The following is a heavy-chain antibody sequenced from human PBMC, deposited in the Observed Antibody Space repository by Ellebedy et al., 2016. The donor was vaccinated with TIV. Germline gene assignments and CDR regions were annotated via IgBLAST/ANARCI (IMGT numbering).Heavy chain of an antibody. D-gene: IGHD5-18*01. CDR1: GYTFTSYG. V-gene: IGHV1-69*04. J-gene: IGHJ6*02. Sequence: AASVKVSCKASGYTFTSYGISWVRQAPGQGLEWMGRIIPILGLANYTQKFQGRVTITADRSTSTAYMELSSLRSEDTAVYYCANTAMAVDYFYGMDVWGQGTTVTVTS. CDR2: IIPILGLA. CDR3: ANTAMAVDYFYGMDV.